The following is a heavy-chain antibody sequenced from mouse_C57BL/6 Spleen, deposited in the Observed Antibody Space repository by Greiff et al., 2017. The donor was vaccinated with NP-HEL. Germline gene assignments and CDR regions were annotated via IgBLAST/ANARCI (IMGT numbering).Heavy chain of an antibody. Sequence: EVQLQQSGAELVRPGASVKLSCTASGFNIKDDYMHWVKQRPEQGLEWIGWIDPENGDTEYAAKFLGKATISADTSSNKAYLQLSSLTYEDTTVYYCTTDYDSSSYFDVWGTGTTVTVSS. CDR2: IDPENGDT. D-gene: IGHD1-1*01. CDR3: TTDYDSSSYFDV. J-gene: IGHJ1*03. V-gene: IGHV14-4*01. CDR1: GFNIKDDY.